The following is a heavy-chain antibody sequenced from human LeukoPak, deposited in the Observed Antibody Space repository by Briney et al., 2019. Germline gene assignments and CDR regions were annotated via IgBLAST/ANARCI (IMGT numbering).Heavy chain of an antibody. D-gene: IGHD5-12*01. Sequence: GGSLRLSCAASGFTFSSYGMHWVRQAPGKGLEWVAVISYDGSNKYYADSVKGRFTISRDNSKNTLYLQMNSLRAEDTAVYYCAKDRGYRGYDWVNYFDYWGQGTLVTVSS. CDR2: ISYDGSNK. CDR1: GFTFSSYG. J-gene: IGHJ4*02. CDR3: AKDRGYRGYDWVNYFDY. V-gene: IGHV3-30*18.